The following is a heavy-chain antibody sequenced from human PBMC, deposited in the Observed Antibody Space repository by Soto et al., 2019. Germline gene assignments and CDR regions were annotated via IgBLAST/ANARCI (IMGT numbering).Heavy chain of an antibody. CDR1: GFSISSDGVG. CDR3: AHSRRRASSGGGNCYHFDS. D-gene: IGHD2-15*01. CDR2: LYWDDDK. V-gene: IGHV2-5*02. Sequence: QITLKESGPTLVKPTQTLTLTCSCSGFSISSDGVGVGWIRQHPGKALEWRAILYWDDDKRYSPSLNSRLIITDYTSMNQEVLTMANVDPVDTATYVCAHSRRRASSGGGNCYHFDSWGPGTLVTVSS. J-gene: IGHJ4*02.